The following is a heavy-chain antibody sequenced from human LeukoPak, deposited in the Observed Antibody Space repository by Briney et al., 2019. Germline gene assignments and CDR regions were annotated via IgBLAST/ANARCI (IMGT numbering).Heavy chain of an antibody. CDR2: ISGSGGST. CDR1: GFTFSSYA. J-gene: IGHJ4*02. D-gene: IGHD4-17*01. CDR3: AKPGGATVTRGDFDY. Sequence: PGGSLRLSCAASGFTFSSYAMSWVRQAPGKGLEWVSAISGSGGSTYYADSVKGRFTISRDNSKTTLYLQMNSLRAEDTAVYYCAKPGGATVTRGDFDYWGQGTLVTVSS. V-gene: IGHV3-23*01.